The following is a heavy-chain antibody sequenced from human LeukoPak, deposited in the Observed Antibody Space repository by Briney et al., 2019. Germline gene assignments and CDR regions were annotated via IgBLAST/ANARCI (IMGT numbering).Heavy chain of an antibody. CDR2: INPSGGST. CDR3: ARGPSPRVAARLDYFDY. D-gene: IGHD6-6*01. J-gene: IGHJ4*02. CDR1: GYTFTSYY. V-gene: IGHV1-46*01. Sequence: ASVKVSCKASGYTFTSYYMHWVRQAPGQGLEWMGIINPSGGSTSYAQKFQGRVTMTRDTSTSTVYMELSSLRSEDTAVYYCARGPSPRVAARLDYFDYWGQGTLVTVSS.